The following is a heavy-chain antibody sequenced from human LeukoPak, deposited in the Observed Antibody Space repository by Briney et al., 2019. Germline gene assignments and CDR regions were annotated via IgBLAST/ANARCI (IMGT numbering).Heavy chain of an antibody. D-gene: IGHD6-13*01. CDR2: NSDMGNS. CDR3: ARGYSSSWYYFDY. Sequence: SETLSLTCTVSGGSISGFYWTWIRQAPGKGLEWIGYNSDMGNSNYSPSLKSRVTISVDTSKNQFSLKVTSVTAADTAVYYCARGYSSSWYYFDYWGQGTLVTVSS. V-gene: IGHV4-59*01. CDR1: GGSISGFY. J-gene: IGHJ4*02.